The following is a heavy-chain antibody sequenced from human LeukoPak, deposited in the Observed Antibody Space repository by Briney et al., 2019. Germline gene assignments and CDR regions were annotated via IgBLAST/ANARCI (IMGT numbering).Heavy chain of an antibody. J-gene: IGHJ4*02. V-gene: IGHV3-23*01. CDR1: GFTFSSYA. CDR3: ARGATIFGVVAYFDY. D-gene: IGHD3-3*01. CDR2: ISGSGGST. Sequence: GGSLRLSCAASGFTFSSYAMSWVRQAPGKGLEWVSAISGSGGSTYYADSVKGRFTISRDNSKNTLYLQMNSLRAEDTAVYYCARGATIFGVVAYFDYWGQGTLVTVSS.